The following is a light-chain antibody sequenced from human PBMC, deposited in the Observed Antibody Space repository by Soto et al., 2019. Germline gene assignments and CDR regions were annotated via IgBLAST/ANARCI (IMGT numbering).Light chain of an antibody. CDR2: KAS. CDR1: QSISSW. CDR3: QHFNSYPWT. V-gene: IGKV1-5*03. Sequence: DLQMTQSPSTLSASVGDRVTITCRASQSISSWLAWYQQKPGKAPKLLINKASSLESGVPSRFSGSGSGTEFSLTSSSLQPDDFATYYCQHFNSYPWTFGQGTKVEIK. J-gene: IGKJ1*01.